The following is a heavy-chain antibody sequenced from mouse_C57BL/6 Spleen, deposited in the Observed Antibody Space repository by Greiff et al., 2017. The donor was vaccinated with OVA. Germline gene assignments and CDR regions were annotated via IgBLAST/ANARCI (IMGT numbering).Heavy chain of an antibody. V-gene: IGHV1-64*01. CDR2: IHPNSGST. Sequence: QVQLQQPGAVLVKPGASVKLSCKASGYTFTSYWMHWVKQRPGQGLEWIGMIHPNSGSTNYNEKFKSKATLTVDKSSSTAYMQLSSLTSEDSAVYDCARDSSGYWYFDVWGTGTTVTVSS. D-gene: IGHD3-2*02. CDR1: GYTFTSYW. CDR3: ARDSSGYWYFDV. J-gene: IGHJ1*03.